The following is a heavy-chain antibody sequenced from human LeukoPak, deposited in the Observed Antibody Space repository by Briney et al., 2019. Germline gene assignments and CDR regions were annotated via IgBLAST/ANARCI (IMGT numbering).Heavy chain of an antibody. CDR3: ARGKVLAQDAFDI. D-gene: IGHD4/OR15-4a*01. CDR1: GYTFTDYY. V-gene: IGHV1-2*02. CDR2: INPYSGGT. Sequence: ASVKVSCKAFGYTFTDYYIHWVRQAPGQGIEWMGWINPYSGGTSYAQNFQGRVTMTRDTSINTVYMELSRLRSDDTAIFYCARGKVLAQDAFDIWGQGTVVTVSS. J-gene: IGHJ3*02.